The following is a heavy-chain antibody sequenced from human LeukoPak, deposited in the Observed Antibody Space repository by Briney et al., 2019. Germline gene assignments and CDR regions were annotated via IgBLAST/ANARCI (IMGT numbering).Heavy chain of an antibody. J-gene: IGHJ5*02. V-gene: IGHV3-66*01. CDR1: GFTFSSYE. Sequence: GGSLRLSCAASGFTFSSYEMNWVRQAPGKGLEWVSVIYSGGDTYYYADSVKGRFTIARDNSKKTLYLQMNNLRVEDTAVYYCARVQFQWFDPWGQGTLVAVSS. CDR2: IYSGGDT. CDR3: ARVQFQWFDP.